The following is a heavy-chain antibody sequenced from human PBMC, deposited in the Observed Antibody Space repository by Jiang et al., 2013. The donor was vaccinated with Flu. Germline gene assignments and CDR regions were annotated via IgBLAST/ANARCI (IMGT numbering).Heavy chain of an antibody. CDR1: GFSFNTNGMC. CDR3: ARMVRGVISSFDY. CDR2: IDWDDGK. J-gene: IGHJ4*02. Sequence: KPTQTLTLTCTFSGFSFNTNGMCVSWIRQPPGKALEWLARIDWDDGKFYSTSLKTRLAISKDTSKNQVVLTMTNMDPVDTATYYCARMVRGVISSFDYWGQGTLVTVSS. V-gene: IGHV2-70*16. D-gene: IGHD3-10*01.